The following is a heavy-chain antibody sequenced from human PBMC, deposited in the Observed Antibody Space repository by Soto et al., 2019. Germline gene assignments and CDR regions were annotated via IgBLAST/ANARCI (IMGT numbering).Heavy chain of an antibody. CDR1: GFTLSTYG. CDR3: AKDLGDGYNYEGCFDY. CDR2: ISYDGISK. J-gene: IGHJ4*02. D-gene: IGHD5-18*01. Sequence: QVQLVESGGGVVQPGRSLRLSCAASGFTLSTYGMHWVRQAPGKGLEWGAVISYDGISKYYADSVRGRFTISRDNSKNTLYLQMNSLRAEDTAVYYCAKDLGDGYNYEGCFDYWGQGTLVTVSS. V-gene: IGHV3-30*18.